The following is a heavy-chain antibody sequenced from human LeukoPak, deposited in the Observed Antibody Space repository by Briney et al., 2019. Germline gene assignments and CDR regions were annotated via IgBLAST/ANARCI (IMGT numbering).Heavy chain of an antibody. CDR2: ISSGGDII. D-gene: IGHD3-10*01. CDR1: GFTFTDHY. J-gene: IGHJ4*02. V-gene: IGHV3-11*04. CDR3: TREDYYYASGH. Sequence: GGSLRLSCAASGFTFTDHYMSWVRQAPGKGLEWVSYISSGGDIIYYADSVKGRFTISRDNAKNSLFLQMNSLRAEDTAVYYCTREDYYYASGHWAQGALVTVSS.